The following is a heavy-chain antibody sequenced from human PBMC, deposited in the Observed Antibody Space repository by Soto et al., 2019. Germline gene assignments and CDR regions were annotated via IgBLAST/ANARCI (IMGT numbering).Heavy chain of an antibody. J-gene: IGHJ5*02. Sequence: AGGSLRLSCAASGFTFSSYAMSWVRQAPGKGLEWVSAISGSGGSTYYADSVKGRFTISRDNSKNTLYLQMNSLRAEDTAVYYCAKGGLGTMVRKFDPWGQGTLVTVSS. CDR1: GFTFSSYA. CDR2: ISGSGGST. D-gene: IGHD3-10*01. CDR3: AKGGLGTMVRKFDP. V-gene: IGHV3-23*01.